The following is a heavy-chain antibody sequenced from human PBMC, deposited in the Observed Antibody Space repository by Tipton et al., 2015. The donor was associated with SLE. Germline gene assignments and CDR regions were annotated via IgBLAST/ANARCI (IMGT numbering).Heavy chain of an antibody. J-gene: IGHJ4*02. CDR1: GYSISSGYY. CDR2: IYRSGST. CDR3: ARLPLRPPFDY. Sequence: TLSLTCAVSGYSISSGYYWGWIRQPPGKGLEWIGGIYRSGSTYYNPSLKSRVTISVDTSKNQFSLKLSSVTAADTAVYYCARLPLRPPFDYWGQGTLVTVSS. D-gene: IGHD3-3*01. V-gene: IGHV4-38-2*01.